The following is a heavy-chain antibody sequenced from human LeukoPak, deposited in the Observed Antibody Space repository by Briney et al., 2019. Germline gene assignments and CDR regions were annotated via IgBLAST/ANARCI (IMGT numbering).Heavy chain of an antibody. CDR3: ARAAPYTVRQLKQAYYFDY. Sequence: GASVKVSCKASGYTFTGYYMHWVRQAPGQGLEWMGWINPNSGGTNYAQKFQGWVTMTRDTSISTAYMELSRLRSDDTAVYYCARAAPYTVRQLKQAYYFDYWGQGTLVTVSS. V-gene: IGHV1-2*04. CDR2: INPNSGGT. D-gene: IGHD5-18*01. CDR1: GYTFTGYY. J-gene: IGHJ4*02.